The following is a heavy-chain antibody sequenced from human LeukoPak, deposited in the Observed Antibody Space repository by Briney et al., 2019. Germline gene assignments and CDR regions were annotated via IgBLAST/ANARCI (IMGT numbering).Heavy chain of an antibody. J-gene: IGHJ2*01. CDR2: IYYSGST. V-gene: IGHV4-39*01. Sequence: SETLSLTCTVSGGSITTSSYYWGWIRQPPGKGLEWIGIIYYSGSTYYNPSLKGRVTISVDTFKNQFSLKLSSVTAADMAVYYCARAFRARYFDLWGRGTLVTVSS. CDR3: ARAFRARYFDL. D-gene: IGHD2/OR15-2a*01. CDR1: GGSITTSSYY.